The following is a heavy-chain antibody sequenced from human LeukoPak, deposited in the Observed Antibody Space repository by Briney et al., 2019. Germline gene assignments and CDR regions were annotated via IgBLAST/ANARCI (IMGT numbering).Heavy chain of an antibody. CDR1: GYTFTGYY. CDR2: INPNSGGT. V-gene: IGHV1-2*06. CDR3: ARDLRQWLVNFDY. D-gene: IGHD6-19*01. J-gene: IGHJ4*02. Sequence: ASVKVSCKASGYTFTGYYMHWLRQAPGQGLEWMGRINPNSGGTNYAQKFQGRVTMTRDTSISTAYMELSRLRSDDTAVYYCARDLRQWLVNFDYWGQGTRVTVSS.